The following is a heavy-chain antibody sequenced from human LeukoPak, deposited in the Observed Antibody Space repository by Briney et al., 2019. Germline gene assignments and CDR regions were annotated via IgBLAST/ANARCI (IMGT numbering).Heavy chain of an antibody. J-gene: IGHJ4*02. CDR1: GYTFTGYY. CDR3: APSSSWFYFDY. CDR2: INPNSGGT. V-gene: IGHV1-2*02. D-gene: IGHD6-13*01. Sequence: ASVKVSCKASGYTFTGYYIHWVRQAPGQGVEWMGWINPNSGGTDYAQKFQGRVTMTRDTSISTAYMELSRLRSDDTAVYYCAPSSSWFYFDYWGQGTLVTVSS.